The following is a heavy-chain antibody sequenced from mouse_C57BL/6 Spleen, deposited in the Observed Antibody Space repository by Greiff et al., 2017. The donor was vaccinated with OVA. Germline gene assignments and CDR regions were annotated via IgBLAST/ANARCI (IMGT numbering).Heavy chain of an antibody. J-gene: IGHJ2*01. CDR2: IDPSDSYT. CDR3: ARRSWDY. V-gene: IGHV1-50*01. CDR1: GYTFTSYW. Sequence: VQLQQPGAELVKPGASVKLSCKASGYTFTSYWMQWVKQRPGQGLEWIGEIDPSDSYTNYNQKFKGKATLTVDTSSSTAYMQLSSLTSEDSAVYYGARRSWDYWGQGTTLTVSS.